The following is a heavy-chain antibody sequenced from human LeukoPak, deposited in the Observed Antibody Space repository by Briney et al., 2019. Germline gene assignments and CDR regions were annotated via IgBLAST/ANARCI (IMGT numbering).Heavy chain of an antibody. CDR1: GGSISSGSYY. Sequence: SETLSLTCTVSGGSISSGSYYWGWIRQPAGKGLEWIGRIYTSGSTNYSPSLKSRVTISVDTSKNQFSLKLSSVTAADTAVYYCARDAGYCSGGSCYRGTNWFDPWGQGTLVTVSS. D-gene: IGHD2-15*01. CDR3: ARDAGYCSGGSCYRGTNWFDP. V-gene: IGHV4-61*02. J-gene: IGHJ5*02. CDR2: IYTSGST.